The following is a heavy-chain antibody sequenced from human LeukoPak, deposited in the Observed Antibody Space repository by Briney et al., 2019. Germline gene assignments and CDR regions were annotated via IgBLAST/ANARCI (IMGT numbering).Heavy chain of an antibody. V-gene: IGHV1-2*02. CDR1: RYTFTGYY. Sequence: ASVKVSCKASRYTFTGYYMHWVRQAPGQGLEWMGWIYPNSGGTNYAQKFQGRVTMTRDTSISTAYMELSSLRSEDTAMYYCAINQAGYCGGGSCYRHEFYYMDVWGKGTSVTVSS. J-gene: IGHJ6*03. CDR2: IYPNSGGT. D-gene: IGHD2-15*01. CDR3: AINQAGYCGGGSCYRHEFYYMDV.